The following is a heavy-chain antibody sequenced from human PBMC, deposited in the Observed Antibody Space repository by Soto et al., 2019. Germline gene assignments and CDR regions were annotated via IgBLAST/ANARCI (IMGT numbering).Heavy chain of an antibody. CDR3: ARWVPGGRGAAAGPYYFDY. CDR1: GGSFSGYY. V-gene: IGHV4-34*01. J-gene: IGHJ4*02. CDR2: INHSGST. D-gene: IGHD6-13*01. Sequence: SETLSLTCAVYGGSFSGYYWSWIRQPPGKGLEWIGEINHSGSTNYNPSLKSRVTISVDTSKNQFSLKLSSVTAADTAVYYCARWVPGGRGAAAGPYYFDYWGQGTLVTVSS.